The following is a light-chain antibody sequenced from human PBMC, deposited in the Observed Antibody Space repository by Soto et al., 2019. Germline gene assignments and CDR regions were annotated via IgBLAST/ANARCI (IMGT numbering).Light chain of an antibody. Sequence: DIQMTQSPSSLSVSVGDRVTITCRASQNISVYLAGYQQKPGKVPKLLIYSASTMQSGIPSRFSGSGSGTDFTLTISSLQPEDVATYYCQKFNTVPLTFGQGTRLEIK. CDR2: SAS. CDR3: QKFNTVPLT. V-gene: IGKV1-27*01. J-gene: IGKJ5*01. CDR1: QNISVY.